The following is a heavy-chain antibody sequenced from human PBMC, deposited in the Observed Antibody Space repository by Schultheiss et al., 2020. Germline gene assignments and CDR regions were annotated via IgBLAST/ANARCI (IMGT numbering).Heavy chain of an antibody. D-gene: IGHD2-21*01. V-gene: IGHV3-30*03. J-gene: IGHJ4*02. CDR1: GFTFSNYG. CDR3: AREGRNVIVFFDY. CDR2: ISYDGSHK. Sequence: GGSLRLSCAASGFTFSNYGMHWVRQAPGKGLEWLAFISYDGSHKYYADSVKGRFTISRDNAKNSLYLQMNSLRAEDTAVYYCAREGRNVIVFFDYWGQGTLVTVSS.